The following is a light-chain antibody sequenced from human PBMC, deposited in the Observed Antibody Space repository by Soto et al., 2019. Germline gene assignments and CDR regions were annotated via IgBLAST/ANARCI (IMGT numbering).Light chain of an antibody. CDR2: DPS. V-gene: IGKV3-11*01. Sequence: EIVLIQSPVTLSLSPGERATLSCRASQSISSSLAWYQQNRGQAPSLLIFDPSNRTTGIPVRFSGSGSETHFTLTISSLEPDDFTVYYFQQHSDWPLTFGGGTRVEI. CDR1: QSISSS. CDR3: QQHSDWPLT. J-gene: IGKJ4*01.